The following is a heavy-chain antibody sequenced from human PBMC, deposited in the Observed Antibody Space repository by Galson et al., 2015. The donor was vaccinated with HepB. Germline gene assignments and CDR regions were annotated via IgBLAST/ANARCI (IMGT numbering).Heavy chain of an antibody. V-gene: IGHV3-21*01. Sequence: SLRLSCAASGFTFTSYGMHWVRQAPGKGLEWVSSISSSSSYIYYADSVKGRFTISRDNAKNSLYLQMNSLRAEDTAVYYCARGYSSGYSSSSFAGYWGQGTLVTVSS. CDR2: ISSSSSYI. CDR3: ARGYSSGYSSSSFAGY. D-gene: IGHD3-22*01. CDR1: GFTFTSYG. J-gene: IGHJ4*02.